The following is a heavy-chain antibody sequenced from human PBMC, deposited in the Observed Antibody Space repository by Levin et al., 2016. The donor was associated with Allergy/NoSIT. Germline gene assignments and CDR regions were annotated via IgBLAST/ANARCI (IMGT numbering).Heavy chain of an antibody. CDR2: INPSDGHT. D-gene: IGHD3-10*01. Sequence: ASVKVSCKASGYTFNSYKMHWVRQAPGQGLEWMGIINPSDGHTRSAQKFQGRITMTRDTSTSTVYMDLSSLRSDDTAVYYCARDSGHWSGLHWGQGTLVTVSS. V-gene: IGHV1-46*02. CDR3: ARDSGHWSGLH. J-gene: IGHJ4*02. CDR1: GYTFNSYK.